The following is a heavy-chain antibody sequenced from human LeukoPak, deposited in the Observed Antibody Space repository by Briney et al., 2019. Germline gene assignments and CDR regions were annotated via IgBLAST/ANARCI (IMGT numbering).Heavy chain of an antibody. CDR2: IYTSGST. CDR1: GGSISSDSYY. J-gene: IGHJ4*02. V-gene: IGHV4-61*02. D-gene: IGHD2-15*01. CDR3: AREVGGSFDY. Sequence: SETLSLTCTVSGGSISSDSYYWSWIRQPAGKGLEWIGRIYTSGSTNYNAPLRSRVTMSVDTPKNQFSLKPSSVTAADTAVYYCAREVGGSFDYWGQGTLVTVSS.